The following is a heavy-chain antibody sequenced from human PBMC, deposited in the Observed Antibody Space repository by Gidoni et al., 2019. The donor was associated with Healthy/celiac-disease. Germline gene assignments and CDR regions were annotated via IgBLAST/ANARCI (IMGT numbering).Heavy chain of an antibody. J-gene: IGHJ3*02. CDR1: GFTFSNAW. CDR2: IKSKTDGGTT. CDR3: TTDIRSRRGAFDI. D-gene: IGHD5-12*01. V-gene: IGHV3-15*07. Sequence: EVQLVESGGGLVKPGGSLRLSCAASGFTFSNAWMNWVRQAPGKGLEWVGRIKSKTDGGTTDYAAPVKGRFTISRDDSKNTLYLQMNSLKTEDTAVYYCTTDIRSRRGAFDIWGQGTMVTVSS.